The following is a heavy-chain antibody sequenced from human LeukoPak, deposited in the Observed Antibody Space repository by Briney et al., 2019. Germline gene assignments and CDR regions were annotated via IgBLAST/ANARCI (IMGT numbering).Heavy chain of an antibody. Sequence: SETLSLTCTVSGGSISSSLYYWGWIRQPPGKGLEWIGSIYYSGSTNYNPSLKSRVTISVDTSKNQFSLKLSSVTAADTAVYYCATYYYDSSGPRFDPWGQGTLVTVSS. CDR1: GGSISSSLYY. CDR2: IYYSGST. V-gene: IGHV4-39*07. J-gene: IGHJ5*02. CDR3: ATYYYDSSGPRFDP. D-gene: IGHD3-22*01.